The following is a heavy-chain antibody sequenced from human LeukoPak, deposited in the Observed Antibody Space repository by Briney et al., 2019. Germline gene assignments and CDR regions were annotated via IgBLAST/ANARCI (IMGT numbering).Heavy chain of an antibody. CDR3: ARGVITMVRGVIAGNWFDP. CDR2: IYYSGST. J-gene: IGHJ5*02. Sequence: SETLSLTCTVSGGSISGSYWSWIRQPPGKGLEWIGYIYYSGSTNYNPSLKSRVTISVDTSKNQFSLRLSSVTAADTAVYYCARGVITMVRGVIAGNWFDPWGQGTLVTVSS. CDR1: GGSISGSY. D-gene: IGHD3-10*01. V-gene: IGHV4-59*01.